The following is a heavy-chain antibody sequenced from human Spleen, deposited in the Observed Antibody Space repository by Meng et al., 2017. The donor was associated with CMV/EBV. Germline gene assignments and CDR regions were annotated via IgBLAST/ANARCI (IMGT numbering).Heavy chain of an antibody. D-gene: IGHD6-13*01. CDR2: IYPSGST. CDR3: ARTVAAAGKKYYFDY. Sequence: SGGPISSSNWWSWVRQPPGKGLEWIGEIYPSGSTNYNPSLKSRVTISVDKSKNQFSLKLSSVTAADTAVYYCARTVAAAGKKYYFDYWGQGTLVTVSS. J-gene: IGHJ4*02. CDR1: GGPISSSNW. V-gene: IGHV4-4*02.